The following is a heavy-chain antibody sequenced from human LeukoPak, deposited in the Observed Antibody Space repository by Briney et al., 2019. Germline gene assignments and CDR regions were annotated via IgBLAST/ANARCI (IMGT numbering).Heavy chain of an antibody. J-gene: IGHJ4*02. CDR1: GFTFSRYA. D-gene: IGHD2-2*01. CDR2: ISGSGGGA. V-gene: IGHV3-23*01. CDR3: AIDSGPLTSSAPFDY. Sequence: GGSQRLSCAASGFTFSRYAMSWVRQAPGKGLEWVSVISGSGGGAEYADSVKGRFTISRDNSKNTLYLQMSSLRAEDTAVYYCAIDSGPLTSSAPFDYWGQGTLVTVSS.